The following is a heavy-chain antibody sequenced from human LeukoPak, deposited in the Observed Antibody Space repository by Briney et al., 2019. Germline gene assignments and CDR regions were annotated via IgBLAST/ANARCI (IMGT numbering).Heavy chain of an antibody. CDR3: ARALDYYDSSGYYPFDY. V-gene: IGHV3-11*06. CDR2: ISSSSSYT. CDR1: GFTFSDYY. J-gene: IGHJ4*02. D-gene: IGHD3-22*01. Sequence: GGSLRLSCAASGFTFSDYYMSWIRQALGKGLEWVSYISSSSSYTNYADSLKGRFTISRDNAKNSLYMHMNSLRAEDTAVYYCARALDYYDSSGYYPFDYWGQETVDTVSS.